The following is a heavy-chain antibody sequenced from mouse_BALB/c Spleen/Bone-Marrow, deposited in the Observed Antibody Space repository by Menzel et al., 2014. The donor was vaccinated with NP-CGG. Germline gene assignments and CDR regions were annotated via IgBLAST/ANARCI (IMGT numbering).Heavy chain of an antibody. J-gene: IGHJ2*01. CDR3: ARRYYYFDY. D-gene: IGHD1-1*01. CDR1: GYSITSDYA. V-gene: IGHV3-2*02. CDR2: ISYSGST. Sequence: VQLKESGPGLVKPSQSLSLTCTVTGYSITSDYAWNWIRQFPGNKLEWMGYISYSGSTDYNPSLKSRITITRDTSKNQFSLQLNSMTTEDTATYYCARRYYYFDYWGRGTTLTVSS.